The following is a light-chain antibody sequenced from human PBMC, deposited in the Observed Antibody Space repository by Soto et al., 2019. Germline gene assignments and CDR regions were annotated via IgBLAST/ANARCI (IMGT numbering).Light chain of an antibody. CDR2: GAS. V-gene: IGKV3-20*01. CDR3: QQYGSSPTWT. CDR1: QSVSSN. Sequence: EIEMTQSPATLSVSPGERATLSCRASQSVSSNLAWYQQKPGQAPRILIYGASTRATGIPDRFSGSGSGTDFTLTISRLEPEDSAVYYCQQYGSSPTWTFGQGTKVDIK. J-gene: IGKJ1*01.